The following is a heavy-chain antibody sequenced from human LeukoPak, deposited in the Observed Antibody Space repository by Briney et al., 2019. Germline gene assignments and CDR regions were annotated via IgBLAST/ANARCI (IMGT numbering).Heavy chain of an antibody. J-gene: IGHJ5*02. D-gene: IGHD2-15*01. CDR1: GYTFTGCY. Sequence: GASVKVSCKASGYTFTGCYMHWVRQAPGQGLEWMGWINPNSGDADSGQKFQGRVTMTRDTSINTVYMTLKRLRYDDTAVYYCARGPLEYCSGGSCYSGRNWFDPWGQGTLVTVSS. CDR3: ARGPLEYCSGGSCYSGRNWFDP. V-gene: IGHV1-2*02. CDR2: INPNSGDA.